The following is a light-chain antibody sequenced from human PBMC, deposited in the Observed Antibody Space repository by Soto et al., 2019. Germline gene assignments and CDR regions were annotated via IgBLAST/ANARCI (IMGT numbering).Light chain of an antibody. J-gene: IGKJ2*01. CDR2: GAS. CDR3: QQYGASPIYT. CDR1: QSVSSTY. V-gene: IGKV3-20*01. Sequence: EIVLTQYPGTLSLSPGERATLSCRASQSVSSTYLAWYQQKPGQPPRLLIFGASNRAAGTPDRFSGSGSGTDFTLTISRLEPEDFAVYYCQQYGASPIYTVGQGTKLEIK.